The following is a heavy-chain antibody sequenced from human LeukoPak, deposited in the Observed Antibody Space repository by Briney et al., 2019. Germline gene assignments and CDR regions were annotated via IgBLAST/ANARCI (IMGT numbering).Heavy chain of an antibody. V-gene: IGHV4-39*07. CDR3: ARSRYCSSTSCYTQWFDP. D-gene: IGHD2-2*02. J-gene: IGHJ5*02. CDR2: IYYSGST. CDR1: GGSISSSSYY. Sequence: SEALSLTCTVSGGSISSSSYYWGWIRQPPGKGLEWIGSIYYSGSTYYNPSLKSRVTISVDTSKNQFSLKLSSVTAADAAVYYCARSRYCSSTSCYTQWFDPWGQGTLVTVSS.